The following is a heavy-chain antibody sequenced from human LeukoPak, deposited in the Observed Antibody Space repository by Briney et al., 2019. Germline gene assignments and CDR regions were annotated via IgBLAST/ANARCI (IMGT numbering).Heavy chain of an antibody. V-gene: IGHV3-23*01. CDR1: GFTFSSYA. J-gene: IGHJ4*02. CDR3: AGDGSGSWYYFDY. CDR2: ISGSGGST. D-gene: IGHD1-26*01. Sequence: GGSRRLSCAASGFTFSSYAMSWVRQAPGKGLEWVSAISGSGGSTYYADSVKGRFTISRDNSKNTLYLQMNSLRAEDTAVYYCAGDGSGSWYYFDYWGQGTLVTVSS.